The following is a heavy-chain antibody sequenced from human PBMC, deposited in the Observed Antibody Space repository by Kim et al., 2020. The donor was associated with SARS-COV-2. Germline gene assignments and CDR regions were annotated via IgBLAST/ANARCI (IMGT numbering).Heavy chain of an antibody. D-gene: IGHD3-10*01. J-gene: IGHJ4*02. V-gene: IGHV1-18*01. Sequence: AQKLQGRVTMTTDTSTSTAYMELRSLRADDTAMYYCAKGSDGSRTAPFDYWGQGTLVTVSS. CDR3: AKGSDGSRTAPFDY.